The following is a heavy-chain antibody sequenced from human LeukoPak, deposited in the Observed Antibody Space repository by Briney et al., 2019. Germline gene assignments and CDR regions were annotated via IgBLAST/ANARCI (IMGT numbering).Heavy chain of an antibody. CDR2: INHSGST. Sequence: PSETLSLTCAVYGGSFSGYYWSWIRQPPGKGLEWIGEINHSGSTNYNPSLKSRVTISVDTSKNQFSLKLSSVTAADTAVYYCARVGCSGGSCYWSDYWGQGTLVTVPS. V-gene: IGHV4-34*01. CDR3: ARVGCSGGSCYWSDY. J-gene: IGHJ4*02. CDR1: GGSFSGYY. D-gene: IGHD2-15*01.